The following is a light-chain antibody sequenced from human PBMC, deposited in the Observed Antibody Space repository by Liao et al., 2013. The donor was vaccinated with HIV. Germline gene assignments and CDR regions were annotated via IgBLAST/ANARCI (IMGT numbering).Light chain of an antibody. CDR1: NIGSKT. CDR2: YDS. V-gene: IGLV3-25*03. Sequence: SYELTQPPSVSVAPGKTARITCGENNIGSKTVHWYQQRPGQAPVLVIYYDSHRPSGIPERFSGSSSGTTVTLTISGVQAEDEADYYCQSADSSGTCPVFGGGTKLTVL. J-gene: IGLJ3*02. CDR3: QSADSSGTCPV.